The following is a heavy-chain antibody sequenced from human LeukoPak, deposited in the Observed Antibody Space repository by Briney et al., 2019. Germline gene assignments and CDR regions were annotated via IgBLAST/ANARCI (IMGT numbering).Heavy chain of an antibody. V-gene: IGHV3-9*01. CDR1: GFTFDDYA. D-gene: IGHD3-3*01. J-gene: IGHJ4*02. Sequence: GGSLRLSCAASGFTFDDYAMHWVRQAPGKDLEWVSGISWNSGSIGYADSVKGRFTISRDNAKNSLYLQMNSLRAEDTALYYCAKAQYYDFWSGYFDYWGQGTLVTVSS. CDR2: ISWNSGSI. CDR3: AKAQYYDFWSGYFDY.